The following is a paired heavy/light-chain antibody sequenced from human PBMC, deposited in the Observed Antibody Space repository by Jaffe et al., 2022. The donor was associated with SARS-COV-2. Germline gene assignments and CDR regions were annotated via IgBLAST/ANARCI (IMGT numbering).Heavy chain of an antibody. CDR3: TRDRDLST. V-gene: IGHV3-74*01. Sequence: EVQLVESGGGLVQPGGSLRLSCAASGFSFSTNWMHWVRQAPGKGLVWVSRIKSDGSITNYADSVKGRVTISRDNAKNTLYLQMDGLRAEDTAVYFCTRDRDLSTWGQGTLVTVSS. CDR2: IKSDGSIT. J-gene: IGHJ5*02. D-gene: IGHD3-3*01. CDR1: GFSFSTNW.
Light chain of an antibody. V-gene: IGLV1-51*01. CDR1: GSNIGNNY. CDR3: GTWDSSLNVVV. CDR2: DNN. Sequence: QSVLTQPPSVSAAPGQKVTISCSGSGSNIGNNYVHWYQQLPGAAPKLLIFDNNKRPSGIPDRFSGSKSGTSGTLGITGLQTGDEADYYCGTWDSSLNVVVFGGGTKLTVL. J-gene: IGLJ2*01.